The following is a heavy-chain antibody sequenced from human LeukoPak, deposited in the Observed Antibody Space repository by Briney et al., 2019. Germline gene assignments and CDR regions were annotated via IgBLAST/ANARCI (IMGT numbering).Heavy chain of an antibody. Sequence: SVKVSCKXSXGTFSSYAISWVRQAPGQGLEWMGGIIPIFGTANYAQKFQGRVTITTDESTSTAYMELSSLRSEDTAVYYCARAGGRDGIFDYWGQGTLVTVSS. J-gene: IGHJ4*02. CDR2: IIPIFGTA. CDR3: ARAGGRDGIFDY. V-gene: IGHV1-69*05. D-gene: IGHD5-24*01. CDR1: XGTFSSYA.